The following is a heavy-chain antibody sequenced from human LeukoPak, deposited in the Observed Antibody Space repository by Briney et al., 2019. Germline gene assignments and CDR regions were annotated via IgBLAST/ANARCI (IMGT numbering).Heavy chain of an antibody. Sequence: PSETLSLTCAVSGGSISSGGYSWSWIRQAPGKGLEWIGYIYHSGSTYYNPSLKSRVTISVDTSKNQFSLKLSSVTAADTAVYYCAGYTYYDFWSGYSGIDYWGQGTLVTVSS. CDR2: IYHSGST. CDR3: AGYTYYDFWSGYSGIDY. CDR1: GGSISSGGYS. V-gene: IGHV4-30-2*02. D-gene: IGHD3-3*01. J-gene: IGHJ4*02.